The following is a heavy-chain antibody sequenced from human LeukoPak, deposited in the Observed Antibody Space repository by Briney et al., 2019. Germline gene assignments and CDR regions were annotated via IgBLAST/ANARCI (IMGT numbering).Heavy chain of an antibody. Sequence: GGSLRLSCAASGFTFSSYDMSWVRQAPGKGLEWVSAISGSGGSTYYADSVKGRFTISRDNSKNTLYLQMNSLRAEDTALYYCARSTRTYDFWSGYYRPVYFDYWGQGTLVTVSS. D-gene: IGHD3-3*01. CDR1: GFTFSSYD. J-gene: IGHJ4*02. V-gene: IGHV3-23*01. CDR3: ARSTRTYDFWSGYYRPVYFDY. CDR2: ISGSGGST.